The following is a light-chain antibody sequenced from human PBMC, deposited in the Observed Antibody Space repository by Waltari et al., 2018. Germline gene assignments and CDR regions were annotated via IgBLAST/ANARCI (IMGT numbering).Light chain of an antibody. CDR2: GAS. CDR1: QSVSST. J-gene: IGKJ5*01. V-gene: IGKV3-15*01. Sequence: EIVMTQSPATLSVSPGERATLSCRASQSVSSTLAWYQQKPGQAPRLPILGASSRATGIPGRFSGSGSGTEFTLTISSLQSEDFAVYYCQQYNNWLITFGQGTRLEIK. CDR3: QQYNNWLIT.